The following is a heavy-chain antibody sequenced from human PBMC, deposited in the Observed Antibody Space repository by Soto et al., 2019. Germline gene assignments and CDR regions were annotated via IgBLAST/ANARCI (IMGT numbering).Heavy chain of an antibody. CDR3: AKEQWLIQGHFDY. J-gene: IGHJ4*02. V-gene: IGHV3-23*01. CDR1: GFSFSNYA. CDR2: ISVSGETT. D-gene: IGHD5-18*01. Sequence: EVQLLESGRGLVRPGGSVRLSCAASGFSFSNYAMSWVRQAPGKGLEWVSAISVSGETTYYADSVRGRFTISRDNSRATVFLQMSNLRAEDTALYYCAKEQWLIQGHFDYWGQGILVTVSS.